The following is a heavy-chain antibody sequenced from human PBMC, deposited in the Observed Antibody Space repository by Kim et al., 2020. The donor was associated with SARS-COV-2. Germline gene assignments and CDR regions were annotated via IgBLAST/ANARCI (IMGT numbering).Heavy chain of an antibody. V-gene: IGHV1-69*13. D-gene: IGHD3-10*01. J-gene: IGHJ5*02. CDR2: IIPIFGTA. Sequence: SVKVSCKASGGTFSSYAISWVRQAPGQGLEWMGGIIPIFGTANYAQKFQGRVTITADESTSTAYMELSSLRSEDTAVYYCASNPPPYDITMVRGVIGVDWFDPWGQGTLVTVSS. CDR3: ASNPPPYDITMVRGVIGVDWFDP. CDR1: GGTFSSYA.